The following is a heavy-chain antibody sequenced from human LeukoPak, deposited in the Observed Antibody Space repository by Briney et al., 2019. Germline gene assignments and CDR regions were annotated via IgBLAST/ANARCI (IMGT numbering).Heavy chain of an antibody. CDR2: ISWNSGSV. D-gene: IGHD3-22*01. CDR3: AKDGIITMIVVVITYFGY. V-gene: IGHV3-9*01. Sequence: GGSLRLSCAASGFTFDDYAMHWVRQAPGKGLEWVSGISWNSGSVGYADSVKGRFTISRDNAKNSLYLQMNSLRAEDTAVYYCAKDGIITMIVVVITYFGYWGQGTLVTVSS. J-gene: IGHJ4*02. CDR1: GFTFDDYA.